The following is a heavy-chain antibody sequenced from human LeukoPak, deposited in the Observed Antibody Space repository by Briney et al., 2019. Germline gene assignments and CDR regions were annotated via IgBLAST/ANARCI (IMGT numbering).Heavy chain of an antibody. V-gene: IGHV3-33*01. CDR2: MWYDGRNQ. CDR3: AREYPYYFDY. Sequence: GGSLRLSCAASGFIFSTYGMHLVRQAPGKGLEWVAVMWYDGRNQNYADSVKGRFTISRDNSKNTLYLQMNNLRVDDTGVYYCAREYPYYFDYWGQGTLVTVSS. CDR1: GFIFSTYG. J-gene: IGHJ4*02.